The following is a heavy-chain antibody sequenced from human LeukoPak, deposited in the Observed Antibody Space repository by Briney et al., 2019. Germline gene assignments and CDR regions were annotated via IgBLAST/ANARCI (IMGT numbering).Heavy chain of an antibody. CDR1: GGSISSYY. D-gene: IGHD5-18*01. V-gene: IGHV4-39*01. CDR2: IYYSGST. Sequence: SETLSLTCTVSGGSISSYYWGWIRQPPGKGLEWIGSIYYSGSTYYNPSLKSRVTISVDTSKNQFSLKLSSVTAADTAVYYCAATGDPWIQLWFFWGQGTLVTVSS. CDR3: AATGDPWIQLWFF. J-gene: IGHJ4*02.